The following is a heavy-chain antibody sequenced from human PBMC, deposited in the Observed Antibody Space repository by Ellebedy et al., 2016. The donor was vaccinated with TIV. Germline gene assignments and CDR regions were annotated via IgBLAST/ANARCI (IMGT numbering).Heavy chain of an antibody. Sequence: LRLSXSVSGGSLSSGDYYWTWIRQSPGKGLEWIGYIYYTGNTYYNPSLKSRLTISVDTSKSQFSLTLTSVTAADTALYYCTVEGSASDASEIWGQGTMVTVSS. J-gene: IGHJ3*02. V-gene: IGHV4-30-4*01. CDR3: TVEGSASDASEI. CDR1: GGSLSSGDYY. CDR2: IYYTGNT. D-gene: IGHD2-2*01.